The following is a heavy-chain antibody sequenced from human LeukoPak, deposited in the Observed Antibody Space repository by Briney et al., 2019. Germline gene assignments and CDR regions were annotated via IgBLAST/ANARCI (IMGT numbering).Heavy chain of an antibody. CDR2: ISHDESNK. CDR3: EKELRGYSYGEH. Sequence: GGSLRLSCAASGFIFSNYGMHWVRQAPGKGLEWVAVISHDESNKFYRDSVKGRFTISRDNSKNMLYLQMNSLRAEDTAVYYCEKELRGYSYGEHWGQGILVTVSS. J-gene: IGHJ1*01. D-gene: IGHD5-18*01. V-gene: IGHV3-30*18. CDR1: GFIFSNYG.